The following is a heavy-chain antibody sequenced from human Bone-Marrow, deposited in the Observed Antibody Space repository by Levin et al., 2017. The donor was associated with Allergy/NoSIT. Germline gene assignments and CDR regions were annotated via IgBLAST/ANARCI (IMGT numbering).Heavy chain of an antibody. CDR2: ISAYNGNT. CDR1: GYTFTSYG. CDR3: ARSPDALPAAYDAFDI. D-gene: IGHD2-2*01. Sequence: GGSLRLSCKASGYTFTSYGISWVRQAPGQGLEWMGWISAYNGNTNYAQKLQGRVTMTTDTSTSTAYMELRSLRSDDTAVYYCARSPDALPAAYDAFDIWGQGTMVTVSS. J-gene: IGHJ3*02. V-gene: IGHV1-18*01.